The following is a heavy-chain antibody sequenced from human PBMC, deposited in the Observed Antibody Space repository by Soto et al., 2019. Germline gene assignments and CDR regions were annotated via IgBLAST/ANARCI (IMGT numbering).Heavy chain of an antibody. J-gene: IGHJ4*02. CDR3: ARVVTMVRGVIELLFDY. CDR2: IYYSGST. Sequence: LETLFPTCTVFCGSNSSYYWGWIREPPGEGLEGIGDIYYSGSTNYYPSLKSRVTIPVDTSKTQSSLKLSSVTAADTAVYYCARVVTMVRGVIELLFDYWGQGTLVTVSS. CDR1: CGSNSSYY. D-gene: IGHD3-10*01. V-gene: IGHV4-59*08.